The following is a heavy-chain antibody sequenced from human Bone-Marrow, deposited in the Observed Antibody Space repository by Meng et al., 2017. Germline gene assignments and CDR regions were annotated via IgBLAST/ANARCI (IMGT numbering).Heavy chain of an antibody. CDR2: ISAYNGNT. CDR1: GGTFSSYA. J-gene: IGHJ4*02. CDR3: ARDPHYYDSSGYFPFDY. D-gene: IGHD3-22*01. V-gene: IGHV1-18*01. Sequence: VQLVQSGAEVKKPGSSVKVSCKASGGTFSSYAISWVRQAPGQELEWMGWISAYNGNTNYAQKLQGRVTMTTDTSTSTAYMELRSLRSDDTAVYYCARDPHYYDSSGYFPFDYWGQGTLVTVSS.